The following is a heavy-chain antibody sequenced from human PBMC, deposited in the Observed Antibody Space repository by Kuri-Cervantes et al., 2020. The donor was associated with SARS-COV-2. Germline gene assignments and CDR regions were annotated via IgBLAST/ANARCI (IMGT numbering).Heavy chain of an antibody. J-gene: IGHJ6*02. Sequence: GESLKISCAVSGFTFKNYGMHWVRQAPGKGLEWVSAISGSGGSTYYADSVKGRFTISGDNSKNTLYLQMNSLRVEDTAVYYCAKGDRAATPGYYYYGMDVWGQGTTVTVSS. D-gene: IGHD2-15*01. V-gene: IGHV3-23*01. CDR2: ISGSGGST. CDR3: AKGDRAATPGYYYYGMDV. CDR1: GFTFKNYG.